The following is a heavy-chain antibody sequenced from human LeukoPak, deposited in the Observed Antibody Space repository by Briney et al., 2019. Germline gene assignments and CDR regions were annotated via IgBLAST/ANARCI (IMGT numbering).Heavy chain of an antibody. J-gene: IGHJ5*02. V-gene: IGHV4-34*01. CDR3: ARQTGEAAVISDWFDP. Sequence: PSETLSLTCAVYGGSFSGYYWSWIRQPPGKGLEWIGEINHSGSTNYNPSLKSRVTISVDTSKNQFSLKLSSVTAADTAVYYCARQTGEAAVISDWFDPWGQGTMVTVSS. CDR2: INHSGST. CDR1: GGSFSGYY. D-gene: IGHD6-13*01.